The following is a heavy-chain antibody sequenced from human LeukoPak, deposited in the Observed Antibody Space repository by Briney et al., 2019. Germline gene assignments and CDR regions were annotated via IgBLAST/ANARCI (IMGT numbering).Heavy chain of an antibody. CDR1: EYSFTSYW. CDR3: ARLPIVVVPAAMSYYYGMDV. J-gene: IGHJ6*02. CDR2: IYPGDSYT. Sequence: GESLKISCKGSEYSFTSYWIGWVRQMPGKGLEWMGIIYPGDSYTRYSPSFQGQVTISADKSISTAYLQWSSLKASDTAMYYCARLPIVVVPAAMSYYYGMDVWGQGTTVTVSS. D-gene: IGHD2-2*01. V-gene: IGHV5-51*01.